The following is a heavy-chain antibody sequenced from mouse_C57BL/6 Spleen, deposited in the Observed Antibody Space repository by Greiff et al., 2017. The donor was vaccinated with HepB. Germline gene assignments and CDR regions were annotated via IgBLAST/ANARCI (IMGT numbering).Heavy chain of an antibody. Sequence: QVQLQQSGAELARPGASVKMSCKASGYTFTSYTMHWVKQRPGQGLEWIGYINPSSGYTKYNQKFKDKATLTADKSSSTAYMQLSSLTSEDSAVYYCARLPYGSSLYYAMDYWGQGTSVTVSS. D-gene: IGHD1-1*01. CDR1: GYTFTSYT. CDR2: INPSSGYT. CDR3: ARLPYGSSLYYAMDY. J-gene: IGHJ4*01. V-gene: IGHV1-4*01.